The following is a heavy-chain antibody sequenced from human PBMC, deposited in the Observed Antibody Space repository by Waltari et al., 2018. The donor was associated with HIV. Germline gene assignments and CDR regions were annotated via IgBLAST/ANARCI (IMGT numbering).Heavy chain of an antibody. Sequence: EVQLVESGGALVQPGGSLSLSCPAPGFTLRSYYLSRVRQAPGKGLEWVSVIYSGGSTYYADSVKGRFTISRDNSKNTLYLQMNSLRAEDTAVYYCARDPGDLGYWGQGTLVTVSS. D-gene: IGHD7-27*01. CDR2: IYSGGST. CDR1: GFTLRSYY. CDR3: ARDPGDLGY. J-gene: IGHJ4*02. V-gene: IGHV3-66*01.